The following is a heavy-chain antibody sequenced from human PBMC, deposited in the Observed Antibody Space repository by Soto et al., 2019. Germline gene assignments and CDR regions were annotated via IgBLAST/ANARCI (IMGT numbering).Heavy chain of an antibody. J-gene: IGHJ6*02. V-gene: IGHV4-34*01. CDR2: INHSGST. D-gene: IGHD6-19*01. CDR3: AGQWLVPGDANYYGMDV. Sequence: SETLSLTCAVYGGSFSGYYWSWIRQPPGKGLEWIGEINHSGSTNYNPSLKSRVTISVDTSKNQFSLKLSSVTAADTAVYYCAGQWLVPGDANYYGMDVWGQGTTVTVSS. CDR1: GGSFSGYY.